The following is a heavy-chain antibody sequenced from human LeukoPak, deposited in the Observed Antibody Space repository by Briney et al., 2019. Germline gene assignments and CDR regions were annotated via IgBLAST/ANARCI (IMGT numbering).Heavy chain of an antibody. V-gene: IGHV3-30*02. J-gene: IGHJ3*02. Sequence: GGSLRLSCAASEFTFSSYAMHWVRQAPDKGLEWVAFIRYDGSNTYYADSVKGRFTISRDSFKNTLYLQMNSLRPEDTAVYYCAKEGDYYGSGSYRDGFDIWGQGTRATVSS. CDR3: AKEGDYYGSGSYRDGFDI. CDR1: EFTFSSYA. CDR2: IRYDGSNT. D-gene: IGHD3-10*01.